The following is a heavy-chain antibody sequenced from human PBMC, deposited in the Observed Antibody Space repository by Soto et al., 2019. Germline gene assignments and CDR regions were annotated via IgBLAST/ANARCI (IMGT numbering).Heavy chain of an antibody. CDR2: INPKSGDT. Sequence: QEQLVQSGAEVKQPGASVKVSCKASGYTFTGYYIHWVRQAPGQGLEWMGWINPKSGDTKYAQKFQGRATVTGDTSISTAYMELSRLRADDTAVYDCARSSGGYSYNGMDVWGQGTTVSVSS. V-gene: IGHV1-2*02. CDR1: GYTFTGYY. J-gene: IGHJ6*02. D-gene: IGHD1-26*01. CDR3: ARSSGGYSYNGMDV.